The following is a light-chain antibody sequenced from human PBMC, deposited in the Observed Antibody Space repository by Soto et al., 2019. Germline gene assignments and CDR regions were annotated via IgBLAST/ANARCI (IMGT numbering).Light chain of an antibody. Sequence: QSVLTQPDSGSGFPGRSGXIXCSGTSSDVGGYNYVSWYQQHPGKAPKLIIFDVNKRPSGVPDRFSGSKSGSTASLTISGLQAEDEADYYCCSYGGSFYVVGTGTKVTV. J-gene: IGLJ1*01. CDR3: CSYGGSFYV. V-gene: IGLV2-11*01. CDR2: DVN. CDR1: SSDVGGYNY.